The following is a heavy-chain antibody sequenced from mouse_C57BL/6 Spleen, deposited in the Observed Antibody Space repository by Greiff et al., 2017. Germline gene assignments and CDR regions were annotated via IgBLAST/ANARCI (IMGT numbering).Heavy chain of an antibody. Sequence: VKLQQPGAELVRPGTSVKLSCKASGYTFTSYWMHWVKQRPGQGLEWIGVIDPSDSYTNYNQKFKGKATLTVDTSSSTAYMQLSSLTSEDSAVYYCARRGGKDAMDYWGQGTSVTVSS. D-gene: IGHD1-1*02. CDR1: GYTFTSYW. J-gene: IGHJ4*01. CDR2: IDPSDSYT. CDR3: ARRGGKDAMDY. V-gene: IGHV1-59*01.